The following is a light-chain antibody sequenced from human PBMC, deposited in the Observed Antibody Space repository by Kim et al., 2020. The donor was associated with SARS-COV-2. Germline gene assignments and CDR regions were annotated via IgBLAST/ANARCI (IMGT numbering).Light chain of an antibody. Sequence: RVNISCTGSSSNIGAYYDVHWYQQLPGTAPNLLIHANTNRPSGVPDRFSGSKSDTSASLDITGLQAEDEAVYYCQSYDRSLSGSVFGGGTKVTVL. J-gene: IGLJ3*02. CDR1: SSNIGAYYD. CDR3: QSYDRSLSGSV. CDR2: ANT. V-gene: IGLV1-40*01.